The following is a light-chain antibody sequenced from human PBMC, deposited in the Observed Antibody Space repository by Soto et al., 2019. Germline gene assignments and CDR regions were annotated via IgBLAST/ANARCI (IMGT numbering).Light chain of an antibody. J-gene: IGLJ1*01. V-gene: IGLV1-44*01. CDR1: SSNIVSNT. CDR3: AAWDDSLNGYV. CDR2: AYS. Sequence: QPVLTQPPSASGTPGQRVTISCSGSSSNIVSNTVNWYQHLPGAAPKLLMYAYSQRPSGIPDRFSGSKSGASASLAISGLRSEDEADYYCAAWDDSLNGYVFGTGTKVTVL.